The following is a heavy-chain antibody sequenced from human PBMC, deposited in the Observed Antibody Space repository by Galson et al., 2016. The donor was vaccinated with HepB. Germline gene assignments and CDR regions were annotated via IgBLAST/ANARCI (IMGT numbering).Heavy chain of an antibody. CDR2: IKHDGTEQ. D-gene: IGHD6-13*01. V-gene: IGHV3-7*03. Sequence: SLRLSCAASGFTFSIYWMRWVRQAPGKGLEWVASIKHDGTEQYYVDSVRGRFTASRDNAGNSLYLQMNSLRAEDTAVYYCARDSGYRDFDYCGQGTLVTFSS. CDR3: ARDSGYRDFDY. CDR1: GFTFSIYW. J-gene: IGHJ4*02.